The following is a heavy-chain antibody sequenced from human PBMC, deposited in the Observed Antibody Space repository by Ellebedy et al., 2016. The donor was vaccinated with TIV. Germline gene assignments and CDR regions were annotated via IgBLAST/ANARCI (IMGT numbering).Heavy chain of an antibody. D-gene: IGHD3-3*01. Sequence: GESLKISXAASGFTFSSYAMSWVRQAPGKGLEWVSAISGSGGSTYYADSVKGRFTISRDNSKNTLYLQMNSLRAEDTAVYYCAKLFAVAYYFDYWGQGTLVTVSS. V-gene: IGHV3-23*01. CDR3: AKLFAVAYYFDY. J-gene: IGHJ4*02. CDR2: ISGSGGST. CDR1: GFTFSSYA.